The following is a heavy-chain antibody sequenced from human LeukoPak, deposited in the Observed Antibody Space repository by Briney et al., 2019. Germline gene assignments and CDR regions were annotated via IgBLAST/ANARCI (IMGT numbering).Heavy chain of an antibody. Sequence: PGGSLRLSCAASGFTVSNTFMNWVRQAPGKGLEWVSYISSSSSTIYYADSVKGRFTISRDNAKNSLYLQMNSLRDEGTAVYYCARARASGRSGFDYWGQGTLVTVSS. CDR2: ISSSSSTI. CDR1: GFTVSNTF. D-gene: IGHD1-26*01. V-gene: IGHV3-48*02. J-gene: IGHJ4*02. CDR3: ARARASGRSGFDY.